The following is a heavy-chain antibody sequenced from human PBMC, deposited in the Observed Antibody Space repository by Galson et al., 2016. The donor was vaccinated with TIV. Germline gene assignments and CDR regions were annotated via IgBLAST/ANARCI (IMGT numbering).Heavy chain of an antibody. V-gene: IGHV3-9*01. CDR2: ISWNSGNI. CDR3: ARGDYFDNSGYSDY. J-gene: IGHJ4*02. D-gene: IGHD3-22*01. Sequence: SLRLSCAASGFSFNDYAMHWVRQDPGKGLEWVSGISWNSGNIDYGDSVKGRFTISRDNAKNSLYLQMNSLRAEDTALYYCARGDYFDNSGYSDYWCQGTLVTVS. CDR1: GFSFNDYA.